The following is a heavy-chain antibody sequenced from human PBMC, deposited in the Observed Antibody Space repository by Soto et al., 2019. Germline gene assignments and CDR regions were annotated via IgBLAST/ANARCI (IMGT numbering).Heavy chain of an antibody. CDR1: DDSINSDKYY. CDR2: IYYRGNA. J-gene: IGHJ4*02. Sequence: SETLSLTCSVSDDSINSDKYYWGWIRQPPGKGLEWIGSIYYRGNAYYNPSLQTRVTISLDKSKSRFSLRLNSVTAADSAVYFCARLEGLATISYYFDFWGPGALVTVSS. CDR3: ARLEGLATISYYFDF. D-gene: IGHD3-9*01. V-gene: IGHV4-39*01.